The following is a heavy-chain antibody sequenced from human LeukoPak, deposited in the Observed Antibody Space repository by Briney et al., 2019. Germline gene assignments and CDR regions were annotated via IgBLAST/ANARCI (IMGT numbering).Heavy chain of an antibody. CDR2: INWNGGST. J-gene: IGHJ4*02. CDR1: GFTVSSNY. V-gene: IGHV3-20*04. D-gene: IGHD6-19*01. CDR3: ARMRYSSGWYPDY. Sequence: GGSLRLSCAASGFTVSSNYMSWVRQAPGKGLEWVSGINWNGGSTDYADSVKGRFTISRDNAKNSLYLQMNSPRAEDTALYYCARMRYSSGWYPDYWGQGTLVTVSS.